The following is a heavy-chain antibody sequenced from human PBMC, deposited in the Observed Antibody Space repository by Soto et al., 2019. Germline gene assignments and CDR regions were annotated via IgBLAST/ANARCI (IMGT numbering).Heavy chain of an antibody. J-gene: IGHJ4*02. CDR3: ASDKDWDLDN. CDR1: GYMFTING. D-gene: IGHD3-9*01. V-gene: IGHV1-18*01. Sequence: QVQVVQSGSEVKKPGSSVKVSCKTSGYMFTINGISWVRQVPGQGLEWMGWISTNSGNTKLAQNFQDRVTLTTDTPTSTAYMELRSLRSDDTAIYFCASDKDWDLDNWGQGTVVTVSS. CDR2: ISTNSGNT.